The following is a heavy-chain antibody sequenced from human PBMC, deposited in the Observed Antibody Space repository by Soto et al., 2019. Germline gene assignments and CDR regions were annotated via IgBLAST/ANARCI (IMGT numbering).Heavy chain of an antibody. Sequence: PSETLCLTCLVSGGCVSTHHWIWSRHVPGQRLEWVGDKSCTGNTNYNPSLQSRVTISLDTSKNQLSLKLTSMTAADTAVYFCARDMHAGCTRYFDPWGQGTLVTVSS. D-gene: IGHD6-19*01. V-gene: IGHV4-59*02. CDR2: KSCTGNT. CDR3: ARDMHAGCTRYFDP. J-gene: IGHJ5*02. CDR1: GGCVSTHH.